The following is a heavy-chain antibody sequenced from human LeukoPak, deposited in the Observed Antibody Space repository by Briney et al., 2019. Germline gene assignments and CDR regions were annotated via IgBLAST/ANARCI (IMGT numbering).Heavy chain of an antibody. Sequence: SETLSLTCTVSGDSISSSSYYWGWIRQPPGKGLEWIGSIYYSGSTYYNPSLKSRVTISVDTSKNRFSLKLSSVTAADTAVYYCVRGHYDSSGYSLDYWGQGTLVTVSS. J-gene: IGHJ4*02. V-gene: IGHV4-39*07. CDR3: VRGHYDSSGYSLDY. CDR2: IYYSGST. D-gene: IGHD3-22*01. CDR1: GDSISSSSYY.